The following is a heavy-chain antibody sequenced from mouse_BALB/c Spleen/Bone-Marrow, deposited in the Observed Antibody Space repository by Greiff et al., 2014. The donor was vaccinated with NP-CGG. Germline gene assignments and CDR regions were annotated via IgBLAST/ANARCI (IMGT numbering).Heavy chain of an antibody. D-gene: IGHD4-1*01. Sequence: DVHLVESGPELVKPGASVKISCKASGYTFTDYNMHWVKQSHGKSLEWIGYIYPYNGGTGYNQKFKSKATLTVDNSSSTAYMELRSLTSEDSAVYYCARLGRDYWGQGTTHTVSS. V-gene: IGHV1S29*02. CDR3: ARLGRDY. J-gene: IGHJ2*01. CDR1: GYTFTDYN. CDR2: IYPYNGGT.